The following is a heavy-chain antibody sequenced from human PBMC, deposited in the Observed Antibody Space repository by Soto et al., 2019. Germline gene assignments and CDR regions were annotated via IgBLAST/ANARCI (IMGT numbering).Heavy chain of an antibody. CDR1: GFTFSGSA. Sequence: GESLKISCAASGFTFSGSAMHWVRQASGKGLEWVGRIRSKANSYATAYAASVKGRFTISRDDSKNTAYLQMNSLKTEDTAVYYCTRSYGSGSYYYYGMDVWGQGTTVTVSS. CDR2: IRSKANSYAT. J-gene: IGHJ6*02. V-gene: IGHV3-73*01. CDR3: TRSYGSGSYYYYGMDV. D-gene: IGHD3-10*01.